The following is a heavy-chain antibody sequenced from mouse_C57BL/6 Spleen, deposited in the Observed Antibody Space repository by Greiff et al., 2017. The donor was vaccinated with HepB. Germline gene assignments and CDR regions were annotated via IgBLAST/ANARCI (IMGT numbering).Heavy chain of an antibody. CDR3: ARRGPYYAMDY. V-gene: IGHV5-12*01. J-gene: IGHJ4*01. CDR2: ISNGGGST. CDR1: GFTFSDYY. Sequence: EVQVVESGGGLVQPGGSLKLSCAASGFTFSDYYMYWVRQTPEQRLEWVAYISNGGGSTYYPDTVKGRFTLSRDNAKNTLYMTMSRLKSEDTAMYYCARRGPYYAMDYWGQGTSVTVSS.